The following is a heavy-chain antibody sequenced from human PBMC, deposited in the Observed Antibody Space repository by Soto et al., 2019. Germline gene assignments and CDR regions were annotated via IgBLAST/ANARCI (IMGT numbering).Heavy chain of an antibody. CDR2: IYYDGST. V-gene: IGHV4-39*02. CDR1: GGSINDNNYY. Sequence: SETLSLTCTVSGGSINDNNYYWAWIRQPPGKGLAWIGSIYYDGSTYYNPSLKSRVSISVDTSKNHFSLKLSSVTAADTAVYYCAKVVVAATRHTDFDSWGQGTM. J-gene: IGHJ4*02. CDR3: AKVVVAATRHTDFDS. D-gene: IGHD2-15*01.